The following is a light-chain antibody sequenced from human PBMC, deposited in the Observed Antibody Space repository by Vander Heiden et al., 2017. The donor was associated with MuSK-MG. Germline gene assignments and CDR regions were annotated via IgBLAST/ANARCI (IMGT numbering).Light chain of an antibody. CDR3: QQSRT. J-gene: IGKJ1*01. CDR1: QSISSW. Sequence: DIQMTQSPSTLSASVGDRVTITCRASQSISSWLAWYQQKPGKAPKLLIYKASSLESGVPSRFSGSGSGTEFTLTISSLQPDDFATYYCQQSRTFGQGTKVXIK. CDR2: KAS. V-gene: IGKV1-5*03.